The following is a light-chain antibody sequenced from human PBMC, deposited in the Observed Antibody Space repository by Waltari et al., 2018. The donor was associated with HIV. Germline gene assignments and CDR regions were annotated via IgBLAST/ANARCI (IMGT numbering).Light chain of an antibody. CDR2: DVT. V-gene: IGLV2-11*01. Sequence: QSALTQPRSVSGSPGQSVTISCTGTSRGFGGYNYFSWYQQHPNKAPKLMIYDVTKRPSGVPDRFSGSKSGNTASLTISGLQADDEADYYCCAYAGSYTLFGGGTKVTVL. CDR1: SRGFGGYNY. J-gene: IGLJ3*02. CDR3: CAYAGSYTL.